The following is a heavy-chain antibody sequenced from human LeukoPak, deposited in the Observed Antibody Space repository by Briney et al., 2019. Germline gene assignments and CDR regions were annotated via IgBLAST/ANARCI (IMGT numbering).Heavy chain of an antibody. CDR1: GGSISSYH. Sequence: SETLPLTCTVSGGSISSYHWSWIRQPPGKGLEWIGYIYYSGSTNYNPSLKSRVTISVDTSKNQFSLKLSSVTAADTAVYYCASRTYCGGDCYSLDAFDIWGQGTMVTVSS. CDR3: ASRTYCGGDCYSLDAFDI. CDR2: IYYSGST. D-gene: IGHD2-21*02. V-gene: IGHV4-59*01. J-gene: IGHJ3*02.